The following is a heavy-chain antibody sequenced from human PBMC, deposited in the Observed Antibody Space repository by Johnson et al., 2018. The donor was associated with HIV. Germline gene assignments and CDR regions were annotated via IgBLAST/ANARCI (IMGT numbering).Heavy chain of an antibody. CDR3: ARDPIGYDLWSGYLADAFDI. CDR1: GFTFSSYA. J-gene: IGHJ3*02. V-gene: IGHV3-30-3*01. Sequence: QVQLVESGGGVVQPGRSLRLSCAASGFTFSSYAMHWVRQAPGKGLEWVAVISYDGSNKYYADSVKGRFTISRDNSKNTLYLQMNSLRAEDTAVYYCARDPIGYDLWSGYLADAFDIWGQGTMVTVS. D-gene: IGHD3-3*01. CDR2: ISYDGSNK.